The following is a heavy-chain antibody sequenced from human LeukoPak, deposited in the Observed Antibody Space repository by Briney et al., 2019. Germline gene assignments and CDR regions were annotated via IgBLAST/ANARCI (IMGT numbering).Heavy chain of an antibody. CDR2: MNQRGSM. CDR3: AREGESYPDLDY. J-gene: IGHJ4*02. CDR1: GASFTGYY. V-gene: IGHV4-34*01. D-gene: IGHD3-10*01. Sequence: SETLSLTCDVYGASFTGYYWSWIRQSPGKGLEWIGEMNQRGSMNYNPSLKSRVTISVDRSKNQFSLKLSSVTAADTAVYYCAREGESYPDLDYWGQGTLVTVSS.